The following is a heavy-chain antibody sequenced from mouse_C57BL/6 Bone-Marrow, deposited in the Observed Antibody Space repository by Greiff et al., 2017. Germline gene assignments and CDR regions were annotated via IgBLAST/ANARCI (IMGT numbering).Heavy chain of an antibody. CDR1: GYTFTSYW. D-gene: IGHD2-4*01. CDR2: IDPSDSET. J-gene: IGHJ4*01. Sequence: VQLQQPGAELVRPGSSVKLSCKASGYTFTSYWMHWVKQRPIQGLEWIGNIDPSDSETHYNQKFKDKATLTVDKSSSTAYMQLSSLTSEDSAVYYCASGDYDGYAMDYWGQGTSVTVSS. V-gene: IGHV1-52*01. CDR3: ASGDYDGYAMDY.